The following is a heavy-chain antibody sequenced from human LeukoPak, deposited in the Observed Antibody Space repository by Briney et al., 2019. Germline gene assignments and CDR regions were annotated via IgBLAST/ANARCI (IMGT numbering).Heavy chain of an antibody. J-gene: IGHJ6*03. V-gene: IGHV1-69*05. CDR3: TRGDDFLAAYNYMDV. CDR2: INTLSGTT. D-gene: IGHD3-9*01. Sequence: GASVKVSCKASGGTIRGFVINWMRQAPGEGLEWKGRINTLSGTTNYTQKFQGRVTMTTDESTTTVFMELSRLTSEDTAVYYCTRGDDFLAAYNYMDVWGKGSSVIVSS. CDR1: GGTIRGFV.